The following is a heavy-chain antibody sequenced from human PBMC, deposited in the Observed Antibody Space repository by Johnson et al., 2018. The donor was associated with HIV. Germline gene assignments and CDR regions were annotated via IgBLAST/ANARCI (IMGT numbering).Heavy chain of an antibody. V-gene: IGHV3-7*05. J-gene: IGHJ3*02. CDR2: IKQDGSEK. Sequence: VQLVESGGGLVQPGGSLRVSCAASGFTFSRYWMSWVRQAPGKGLEWVANIKQDGSEKYYVDSVKGRFTISRDNAKNSLYLQMNSLTAEDTALYYCARESLLITPRRDDAFDIWGQGTMVTVSS. CDR1: GFTFSRYW. CDR3: ARESLLITPRRDDAFDI. D-gene: IGHD6-6*01.